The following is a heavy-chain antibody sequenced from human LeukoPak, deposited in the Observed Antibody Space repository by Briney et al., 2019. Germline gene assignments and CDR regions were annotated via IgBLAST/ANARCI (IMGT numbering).Heavy chain of an antibody. J-gene: IGHJ4*02. V-gene: IGHV3-48*01. CDR1: GFTFSGYS. CDR3: ARARWLQLFDY. D-gene: IGHD5-24*01. CDR2: ISSSSGTI. Sequence: GGSLRLSCAASGFTFSGYSMIWVRQAPGKGLEWVSYISSSSGTIYYADSVKGRFTISRDNAKNSLYLQMNSLRAEDTAVYYCARARWLQLFDYWGQGTLVTVSS.